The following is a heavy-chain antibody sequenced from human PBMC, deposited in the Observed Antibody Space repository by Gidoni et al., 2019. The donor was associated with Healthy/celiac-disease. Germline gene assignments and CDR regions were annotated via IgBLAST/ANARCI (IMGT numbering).Heavy chain of an antibody. J-gene: IGHJ6*02. Sequence: QVQLVQSGAEVKKPGSSVKVSCKASAGTFSSYAISWVRQAPGQGLEWMGGIIPIFGTANYAQKFQGRVTITADESTSTAYMELSSLRSEDTAVYYCARETRMVRGTQYGMDVWGQGTTVTVSS. CDR2: IIPIFGTA. D-gene: IGHD3-10*01. V-gene: IGHV1-69*19. CDR3: ARETRMVRGTQYGMDV. CDR1: AGTFSSYA.